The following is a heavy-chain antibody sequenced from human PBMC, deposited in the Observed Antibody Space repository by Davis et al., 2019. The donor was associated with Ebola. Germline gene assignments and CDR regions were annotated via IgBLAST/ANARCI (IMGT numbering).Heavy chain of an antibody. J-gene: IGHJ4*02. CDR2: VSHSERER. D-gene: IGHD3-3*01. Sequence: GESLKISCAASGFTFRNYAMHWVRQAPGKGLEWVAVVSHSERERFYADSVKGRFTISRDNSENTLYLQMSSLTVDDTAVYSCVRAVFHEVLDYWGQGTPVTVSS. V-gene: IGHV3-30*04. CDR3: VRAVFHEVLDY. CDR1: GFTFRNYA.